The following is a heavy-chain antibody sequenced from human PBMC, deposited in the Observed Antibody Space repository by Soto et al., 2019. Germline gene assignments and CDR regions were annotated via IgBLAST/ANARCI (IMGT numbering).Heavy chain of an antibody. CDR3: ARNLRYFDASARGLYYFDY. J-gene: IGHJ4*02. D-gene: IGHD3-9*01. CDR1: GGSISSGGYY. CDR2: IYYSGST. V-gene: IGHV4-31*03. Sequence: PSETLSLTCTVSGGSISSGGYYWSWIRQHPGKGLEWIGYIYYSGSTYYNPSLKSRVTISVDTSKNQFSLKLSSVTAADTAVYYCARNLRYFDASARGLYYFDYWGQGTLVTVSS.